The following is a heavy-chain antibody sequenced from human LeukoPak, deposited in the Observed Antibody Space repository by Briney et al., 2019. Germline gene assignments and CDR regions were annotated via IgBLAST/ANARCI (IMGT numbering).Heavy chain of an antibody. Sequence: GGSLRLSCAASGFTVSSNYMSWVRQAPGKGLEWVSVIYSGGSTYYADSVKGRFTISRDNSKNTLYLQMNSLRAEDTSVYYCARSRGGHYYYYYYMDVWGKGTTVTVSS. CDR3: ARSRGGHYYYYYYMDV. D-gene: IGHD3-16*01. CDR1: GFTVSSNY. J-gene: IGHJ6*03. CDR2: IYSGGST. V-gene: IGHV3-66*02.